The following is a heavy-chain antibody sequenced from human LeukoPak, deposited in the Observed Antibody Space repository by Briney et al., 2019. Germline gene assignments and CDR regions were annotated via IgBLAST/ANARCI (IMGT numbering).Heavy chain of an antibody. CDR1: GFTFDDYA. Sequence: GGSLRLSCAASGFTFDDYAMHWVRQAPGKGLEWVSLISGDGGSTYYADSVKGRFTISRDNSKNSLYLQMNSLRTEDTALYYCAKDKVTAPVAYYFDYWGQGTLVTVSS. J-gene: IGHJ4*02. D-gene: IGHD4-11*01. V-gene: IGHV3-43*02. CDR3: AKDKVTAPVAYYFDY. CDR2: ISGDGGST.